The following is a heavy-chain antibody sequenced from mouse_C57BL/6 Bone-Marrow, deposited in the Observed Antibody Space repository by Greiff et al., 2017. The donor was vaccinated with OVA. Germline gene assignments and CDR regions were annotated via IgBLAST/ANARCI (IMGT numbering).Heavy chain of an antibody. Sequence: VQLQESGAELARPGASVKLSCKASGYTFTSYGISWVKQRTGQGLEWIGEIYPRSGNTYYNEKFKGKATLTADKSSSTAYMELRSLTSEDSAGYFCARLDYGSSAFAYWGQGTLVTVSA. CDR2: IYPRSGNT. D-gene: IGHD1-1*01. CDR3: ARLDYGSSAFAY. J-gene: IGHJ3*01. V-gene: IGHV1-81*01. CDR1: GYTFTSYG.